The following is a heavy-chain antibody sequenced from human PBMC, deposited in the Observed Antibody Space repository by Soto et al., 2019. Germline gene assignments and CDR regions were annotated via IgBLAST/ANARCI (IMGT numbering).Heavy chain of an antibody. Sequence: QLQLQESGPGLVKPSETLSLTCTVSGGSISSSSYYWGWIRQPPGKGLEWIGSIYYSGSTYYNPSLKSRVTISVDTSKNQFSLKLSSVTAADTAVYYCARYCSSTSCGRGHFDYWGQGTLVTVSS. CDR1: GGSISSSSYY. CDR2: IYYSGST. J-gene: IGHJ4*02. CDR3: ARYCSSTSCGRGHFDY. D-gene: IGHD2-2*01. V-gene: IGHV4-39*01.